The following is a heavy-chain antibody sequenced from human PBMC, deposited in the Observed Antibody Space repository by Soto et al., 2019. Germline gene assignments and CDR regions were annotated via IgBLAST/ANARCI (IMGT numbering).Heavy chain of an antibody. J-gene: IGHJ4*02. CDR3: ARSGGWPDY. D-gene: IGHD6-19*01. CDR1: GFTFSSYW. Sequence: EVQLVESGGGLVQPGGSLRLSCATSGFTFSSYWMHWVRQVPGKGLVWVSRINTDGSTTTYADSVKGRFTISRDNAKNTLYLQMDSRSAEDTAVYYCARSGGWPDYWVQGTLVTVSS. CDR2: INTDGSTT. V-gene: IGHV3-74*01.